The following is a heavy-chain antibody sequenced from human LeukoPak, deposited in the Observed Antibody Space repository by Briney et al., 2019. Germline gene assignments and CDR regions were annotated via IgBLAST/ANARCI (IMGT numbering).Heavy chain of an antibody. J-gene: IGHJ4*02. CDR2: ISGSGGST. CDR3: AKDPYLPPLGKPLLYASGY. D-gene: IGHD2-2*02. Sequence: GGSLRLSCAASGFTFSSYAMSWVRQAPGKGLEWVSAISGSGGSTYYADSVKGRFTISRDNSKNTLYLQMNSLRAEETAVYYCAKDPYLPPLGKPLLYASGYWGQGTLVTVSS. V-gene: IGHV3-23*01. CDR1: GFTFSSYA.